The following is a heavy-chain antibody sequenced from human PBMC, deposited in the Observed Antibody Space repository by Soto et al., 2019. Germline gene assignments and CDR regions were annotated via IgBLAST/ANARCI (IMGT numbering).Heavy chain of an antibody. CDR2: IHGSTTII. V-gene: IGHV3-48*01. J-gene: IGHJ4*02. Sequence: VHLVESGGALVQPGGSLRLSCAASGFIFSNYNMHWVRQAPGQGLEWVSTIHGSTTIIDYADSVKGRFTISRDNDRYSLYLHMNNLSAEDTAVYSCSRDYGVTRDNCFDYWGQGTLVTVSS. CDR3: SRDYGVTRDNCFDY. D-gene: IGHD2-21*02. CDR1: GFIFSNYN.